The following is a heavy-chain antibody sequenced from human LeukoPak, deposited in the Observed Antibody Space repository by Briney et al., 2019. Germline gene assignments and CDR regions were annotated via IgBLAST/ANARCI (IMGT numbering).Heavy chain of an antibody. D-gene: IGHD3-22*01. V-gene: IGHV3-30*18. CDR2: ISYDGSNK. J-gene: IGHJ4*02. CDR1: GFTFSSYG. CDR3: AKPVYTYYYDKQENY. Sequence: GGSLRLSCAASGFTFSSYGMHWVRQAPGKGLEWVAVISYDGSNKYYADSVKGRFTISRDNSKNTLYLQMNSLRAEDTAVYYCAKPVYTYYYDKQENYWGQGTLVTVSS.